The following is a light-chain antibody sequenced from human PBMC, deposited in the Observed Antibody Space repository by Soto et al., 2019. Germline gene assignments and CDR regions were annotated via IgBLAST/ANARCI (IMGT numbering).Light chain of an antibody. Sequence: EIVLTQSPGTLSLSPGNRATLSCRASQSFGSNSLARFQQKPDQAPTLLIYGASARVPGIPDRFSGSGSGTDFTLTISRLEPEDFAVYYCQQYGKIPLTFGGGTKVEIK. V-gene: IGKV3-20*01. CDR1: QSFGSNS. J-gene: IGKJ4*01. CDR2: GAS. CDR3: QQYGKIPLT.